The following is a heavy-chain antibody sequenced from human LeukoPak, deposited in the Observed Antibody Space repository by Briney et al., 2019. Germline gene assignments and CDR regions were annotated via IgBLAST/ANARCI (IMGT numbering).Heavy chain of an antibody. J-gene: IGHJ6*02. Sequence: PGGSLRLSCAASGFTFSSYAMSWVRQAPGKGLEWVSAISGSGGSTYYADSVKGRFTISRDNSKNTLYLQMNSLRAEDTAVYYCARDVSDSSGYYWYYYYYYGMDVWGQGTTVTVSS. D-gene: IGHD3-22*01. V-gene: IGHV3-23*01. CDR2: ISGSGGST. CDR3: ARDVSDSSGYYWYYYYYYGMDV. CDR1: GFTFSSYA.